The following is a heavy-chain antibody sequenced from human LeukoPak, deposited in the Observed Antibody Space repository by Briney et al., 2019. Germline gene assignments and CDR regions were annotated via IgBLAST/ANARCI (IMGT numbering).Heavy chain of an antibody. V-gene: IGHV3-53*01. D-gene: IGHD4/OR15-4a*01. CDR2: IYSDNT. CDR1: GFTFSNAW. CDR3: ARRAGAYSHPYDY. J-gene: IGHJ4*02. Sequence: PGGSLRLSCAASGFTFSNAWMSWARQAPGKGLEWVSFIYSDNTHYSDSVKGRFTISRDNSKNTLYLQMNSLRAEDTAVYYCARRAGAYSHPYDYWGQGTLVTVSS.